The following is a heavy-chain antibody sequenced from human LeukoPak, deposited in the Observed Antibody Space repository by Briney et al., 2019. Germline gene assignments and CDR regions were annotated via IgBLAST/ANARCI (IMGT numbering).Heavy chain of an antibody. CDR3: AKDEATSGGGLAS. D-gene: IGHD3-16*01. Sequence: GGSLRLSCAASGFTVSGTHMSWVRLAPGKGLEWVSAMYTGGTTYYADSVMGRFTVSRDNSRNTVFLHMNSLRVDDTAVYYCAKDEATSGGGLASWGQGTLVTVSS. CDR1: GFTVSGTH. V-gene: IGHV3-53*01. CDR2: MYTGGTT. J-gene: IGHJ4*02.